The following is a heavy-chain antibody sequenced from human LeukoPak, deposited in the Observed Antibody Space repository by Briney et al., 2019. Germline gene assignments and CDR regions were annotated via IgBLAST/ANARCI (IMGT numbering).Heavy chain of an antibody. CDR1: GGSISSGSYY. CDR2: IYTSGST. V-gene: IGHV4-61*02. CDR3: ARDSGDWRAFDI. Sequence: SQTLSLTCTVSGGSISSGSYYWSWIRQPAGKGLEWIGRIYTSGSTNYNPSLKSRVTISVDTSKNQFSLKLSSVTAADTAVYYCARDSGDWRAFDIWGQGTMVTVSS. J-gene: IGHJ3*02. D-gene: IGHD7-27*01.